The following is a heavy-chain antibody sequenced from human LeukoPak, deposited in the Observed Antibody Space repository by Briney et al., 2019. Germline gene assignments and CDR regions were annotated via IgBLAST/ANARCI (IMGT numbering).Heavy chain of an antibody. CDR2: IYTSGST. CDR3: ARDGVYGSGSYYNPFDY. CDR1: GGSISSYY. J-gene: IGHJ4*02. V-gene: IGHV4-4*07. D-gene: IGHD3-10*01. Sequence: SETLSLTCTVSGGSISSYYWSWIRQPAGKGLEWIGRIYTSGSTNYNPSLKSRVTMSVEASKNQFSLKLSSVTAADTAVYYCARDGVYGSGSYYNPFDYWGQGTLVAVSS.